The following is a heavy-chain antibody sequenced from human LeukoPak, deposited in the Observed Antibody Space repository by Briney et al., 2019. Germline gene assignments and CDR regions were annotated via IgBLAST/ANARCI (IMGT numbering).Heavy chain of an antibody. D-gene: IGHD5-18*01. CDR3: AMKGGGYSPRLIPKYYFDY. V-gene: IGHV1-2*02. Sequence: ASVKVSCKASGYTFTGYYMHWVRQAPGQGLEWMGWINPNSGGTNYAQKFQGRVTMTRDTSISTAYMELSRLRSDDTAVYYCAMKGGGYSPRLIPKYYFDYWGQGTLVTVSS. CDR1: GYTFTGYY. J-gene: IGHJ4*02. CDR2: INPNSGGT.